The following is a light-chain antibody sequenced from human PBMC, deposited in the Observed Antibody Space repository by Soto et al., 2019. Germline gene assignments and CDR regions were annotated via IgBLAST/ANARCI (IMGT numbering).Light chain of an antibody. V-gene: IGKV3-20*01. Sequence: EIVLTQSPGTLPFSPGERSTLSCRASQTVLNNYLTWYQQKPGQAPRLLIYGASSRATGIPDRFSGSGSGTDFTLTISRLEPEDFAVYYCQQYGSSPITFGQGTRLEIK. J-gene: IGKJ5*01. CDR1: QTVLNNY. CDR3: QQYGSSPIT. CDR2: GAS.